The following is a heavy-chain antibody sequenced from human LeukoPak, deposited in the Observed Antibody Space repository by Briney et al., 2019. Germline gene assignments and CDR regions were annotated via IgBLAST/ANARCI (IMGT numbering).Heavy chain of an antibody. CDR2: ISSSGTTI. CDR1: GFTFSDYY. V-gene: IGHV3-11*01. CDR3: ARDGVLRYFDYYYYYMDV. D-gene: IGHD3-9*01. J-gene: IGHJ6*03. Sequence: PGGSLRLSCAASGFTFSDYYMSWIRQAPGKGLEWVSYISSSGTTIYNADSVKGRFTISRDNAKNSLFLQMNSLRAEDTAVYYCARDGVLRYFDYYYYYMDVWGKGTTVTISS.